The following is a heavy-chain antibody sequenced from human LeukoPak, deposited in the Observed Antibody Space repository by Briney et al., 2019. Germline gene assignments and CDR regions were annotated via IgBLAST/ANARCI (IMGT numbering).Heavy chain of an antibody. Sequence: SETLSLTCTVSGGSITSKHWSWIRQPAGKGLEWIGRIYTTGSTNYNPTLESRVTISVDTSKNQFSLKLSSVTAADTAVYYCARVRYFDWSPTGGFDYWGQGTLVTVSS. CDR1: GGSITSKH. CDR3: ARVRYFDWSPTGGFDY. CDR2: IYTTGST. D-gene: IGHD3-9*01. J-gene: IGHJ4*02. V-gene: IGHV4-4*07.